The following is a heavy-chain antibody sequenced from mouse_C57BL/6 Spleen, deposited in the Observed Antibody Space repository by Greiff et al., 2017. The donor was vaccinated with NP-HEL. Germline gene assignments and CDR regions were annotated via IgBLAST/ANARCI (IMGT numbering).Heavy chain of an antibody. Sequence: QVQLQQPGAELVRPGSSVKLSCKASGYTFTSYWMHWVKQRPIQGLEWIGNIDPSDSETHYNQKFKDKATLTVDKSSSTAYMQRSSLTSEDSAVYYCARNYYGSSYPFAYWGQGTLVTVSA. CDR1: GYTFTSYW. CDR2: IDPSDSET. CDR3: ARNYYGSSYPFAY. J-gene: IGHJ3*01. V-gene: IGHV1-52*01. D-gene: IGHD1-1*01.